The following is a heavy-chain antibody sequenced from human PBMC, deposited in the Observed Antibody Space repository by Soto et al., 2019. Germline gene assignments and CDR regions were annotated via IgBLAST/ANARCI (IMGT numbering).Heavy chain of an antibody. CDR2: ISGSGGST. CDR1: GFTFSSYA. D-gene: IGHD2-21*02. CDR3: SKWMVTARPYVGGDFDL. V-gene: IGHV3-23*01. Sequence: EVQLLESGGGLVQPGGSLRLSCAASGFTFSSYAMSWVRQAPGKGLEWVSAISGSGGSTYYADSVKGRFTIFSDNSNNTLYLPMNSLRAEDTAVYYCSKWMVTARPYVGGDFDLWGRGTMVTFSS. J-gene: IGHJ2*01.